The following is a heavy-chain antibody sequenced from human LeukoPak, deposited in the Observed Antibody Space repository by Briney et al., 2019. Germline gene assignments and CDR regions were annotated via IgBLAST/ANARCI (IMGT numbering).Heavy chain of an antibody. CDR3: ARVPVVAATVRGKKNWFAP. V-gene: IGHV1-18*01. Sequence: VASVKVSCKAYGYTFTSYGISWVRQAPGQGLEWMGWISAYNGNTNYAQKLQGRFTMTTDTSTSTAYMELRSLRSDDTAVYYCARVPVVAATVRGKKNWFAPWSQGTLVTVSS. D-gene: IGHD2-15*01. CDR1: GYTFTSYG. J-gene: IGHJ5*02. CDR2: ISAYNGNT.